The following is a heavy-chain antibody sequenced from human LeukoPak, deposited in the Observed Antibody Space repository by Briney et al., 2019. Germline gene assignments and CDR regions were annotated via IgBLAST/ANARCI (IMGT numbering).Heavy chain of an antibody. CDR1: GGSISSYY. CDR3: ARAYSSSLYWNWFDP. J-gene: IGHJ5*02. V-gene: IGHV4-59*08. Sequence: SETLSLTCTVSGGSISSYYWSWIRQPPGKGLEWIGSIYNSGSTYYNPSLKSRATISLDTPANQFSLKLSSVTAEDTAVYYCARAYSSSLYWNWFDPWGQGTLVTVSS. D-gene: IGHD6-13*01. CDR2: IYNSGST.